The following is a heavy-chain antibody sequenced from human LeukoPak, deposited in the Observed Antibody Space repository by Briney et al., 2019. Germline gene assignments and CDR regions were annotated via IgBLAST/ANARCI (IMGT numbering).Heavy chain of an antibody. CDR1: GYTFTSYG. CDR3: AGDLGRDSSGSDFDY. CDR2: ISAYNGNT. V-gene: IGHV1-18*01. D-gene: IGHD3-22*01. Sequence: ASVKVSCKASGYTFTSYGISWVRQAPGQGLEWMRWISAYNGNTNYAQKLQGRVTMTTDTSTSTAYMELRSLRSDDTAVYYCAGDLGRDSSGSDFDYWGQGTLVTVSS. J-gene: IGHJ4*02.